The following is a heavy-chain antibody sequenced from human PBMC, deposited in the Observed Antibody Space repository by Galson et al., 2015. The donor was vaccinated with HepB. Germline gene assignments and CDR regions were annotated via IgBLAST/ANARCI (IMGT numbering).Heavy chain of an antibody. D-gene: IGHD6-19*01. J-gene: IGHJ4*02. V-gene: IGHV3-30-3*01. CDR2: ISYDGSNK. Sequence: SLRLSCAASGFTFSSYAMHWVRQAPGKGLEWVAVISYDGSNKYYADSVKGRFTISRDNSKNTLYLQMNSLRAEDTAVYYCARGGGKQWLVDYWGQGTLVTVSP. CDR3: ARGGGKQWLVDY. CDR1: GFTFSSYA.